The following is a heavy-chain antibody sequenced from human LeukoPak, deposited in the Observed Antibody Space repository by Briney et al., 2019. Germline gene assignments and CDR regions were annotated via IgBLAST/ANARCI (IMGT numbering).Heavy chain of an antibody. CDR2: ISGSRYYI. CDR3: ARGLMVRGSGSYYTSYYFDY. J-gene: IGHJ4*02. Sequence: GGSLRLSCAASGFTFSNYNMNWVRQAPGKGLEWVSSISGSRYYIYYADSVKGRFTISRDNAKNSLYLQMNSLRAEDTAVYYCARGLMVRGSGSYYTSYYFDYWGQGTLVTVSS. CDR1: GFTFSNYN. D-gene: IGHD3-10*01. V-gene: IGHV3-21*06.